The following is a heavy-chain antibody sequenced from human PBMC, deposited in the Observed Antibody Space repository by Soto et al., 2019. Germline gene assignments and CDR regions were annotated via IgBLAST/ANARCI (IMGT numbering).Heavy chain of an antibody. V-gene: IGHV5-51*01. CDR2: IYPGDSDT. Sequence: PGESLKISCKGSGYSFTSYWIGWVRQMPGKGLEWMGIIYPGDSDTRYSPSFQGQVTISADKSISTAYLQWSSLKASDTAMYYWATSQPVIAVADLNWFDPWGQGTLVTVSS. J-gene: IGHJ5*02. CDR3: ATSQPVIAVADLNWFDP. CDR1: GYSFTSYW. D-gene: IGHD6-19*01.